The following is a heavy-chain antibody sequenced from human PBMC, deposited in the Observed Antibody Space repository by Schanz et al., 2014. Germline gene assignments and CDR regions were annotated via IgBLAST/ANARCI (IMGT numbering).Heavy chain of an antibody. CDR2: ISGSGGDT. D-gene: IGHD3-9*01. V-gene: IGHV3-23*01. CDR1: GFTFSSYA. Sequence: EVQLLESGGGLVQPGGSLRLSCAASGFTFSSYAMSWVRQAPGKGLEWVSAISGSGGDTYYADSVKGRFTISRDNSKNTLYLQMNSLRAEDTAVYYCARTTNPFNFDSWPYLDYWGQGTLVTVSS. J-gene: IGHJ4*02. CDR3: ARTTNPFNFDSWPYLDY.